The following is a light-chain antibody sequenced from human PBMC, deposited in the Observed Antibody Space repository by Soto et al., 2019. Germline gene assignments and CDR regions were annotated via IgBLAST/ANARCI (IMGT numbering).Light chain of an antibody. CDR3: QQYNNWPQWT. CDR2: SAS. CDR1: QSLGDN. V-gene: IGKV3-15*01. J-gene: IGKJ1*01. Sequence: EIVMTQSPATLSVSPGERATLFCRASQSLGDNIAWYQHRLGQAPRLLIHSASIRATGIPTKFSGSGSGTEFTLTISRLQSEDIAVYYCQQYNNWPQWTFGQGTKVELK.